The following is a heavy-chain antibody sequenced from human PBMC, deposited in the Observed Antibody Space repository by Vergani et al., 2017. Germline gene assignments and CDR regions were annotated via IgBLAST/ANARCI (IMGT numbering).Heavy chain of an antibody. CDR3: ARAFNDILTGYPQTLDD. CDR1: GGSISSYY. CDR2: IYYSGST. D-gene: IGHD3-9*01. V-gene: IGHV4-59*01. Sequence: QVQLQESGPGLVKPSETLSLTCTVSGGSISSYYWSWIRQPPGKGLEWIGYIYYSGSTNYNPSLKSRVTISVDTSKNQFSLKLSSVTAADTAVYYCARAFNDILTGYPQTLDDWGQGTLVTVSS. J-gene: IGHJ4*02.